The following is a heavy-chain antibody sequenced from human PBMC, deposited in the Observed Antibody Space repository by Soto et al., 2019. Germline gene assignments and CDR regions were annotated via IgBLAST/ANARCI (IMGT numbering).Heavy chain of an antibody. CDR2: FYDLDGT. CDR3: ATWHLQEHAYDV. CDR1: GLTVSGKKY. Sequence: DVQLVESGGGLIQPGGSLRLSCAVSGLTVSGKKYVAWVRQAPGKGLEWVSGFYDLDGTYYADSLKVRFTTSGDSSRTIVYLQLTDLRPEDTAVYYCATWHLQEHAYDVWGQGTTVTVSS. D-gene: IGHD4-4*01. J-gene: IGHJ3*01. V-gene: IGHV3-53*01.